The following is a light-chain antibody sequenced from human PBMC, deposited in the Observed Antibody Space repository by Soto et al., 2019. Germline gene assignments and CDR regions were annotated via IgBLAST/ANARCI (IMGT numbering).Light chain of an antibody. CDR3: QQYNSYTIT. CDR2: DSS. J-gene: IGKJ5*01. V-gene: IGKV1-5*01. Sequence: DIQMTQSPSTLSASVGDRVTITCRASQSISSWLAWYQQKPGKAPKLLIYDSSSLESGVPSRFSGSGSGTAFTLTISSPQPDDCANDYGQQYNSYTITLGHGTRLEIK. CDR1: QSISSW.